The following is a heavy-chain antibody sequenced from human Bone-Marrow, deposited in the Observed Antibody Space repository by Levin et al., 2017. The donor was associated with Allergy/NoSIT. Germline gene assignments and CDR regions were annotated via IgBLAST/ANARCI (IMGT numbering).Heavy chain of an antibody. CDR2: ISSSSSTI. CDR3: ARDRPIMITFGGVIYFDY. D-gene: IGHD3-16*01. CDR1: GFTFSSYS. Sequence: PGESLKISCAASGFTFSSYSMNWVRQAPGKGLEWVSYISSSSSTIYYADSVKGRFTISRDNAKNSLYLQMNSLRAEDTAVYYCARDRPIMITFGGVIYFDYWGQGTLVTVSS. J-gene: IGHJ4*02. V-gene: IGHV3-48*04.